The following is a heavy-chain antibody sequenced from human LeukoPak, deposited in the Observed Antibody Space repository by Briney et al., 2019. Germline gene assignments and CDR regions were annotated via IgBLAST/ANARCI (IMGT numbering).Heavy chain of an antibody. D-gene: IGHD2-15*01. CDR2: INPNSGGT. CDR1: GYTFTGYY. Sequence: ASVTVSCKASGYTFTGYYMHWVRQAPGQGLEWMGWINPNSGGTNYAQKFQGRVTMTRDTSISTAYMELSRLRSDDTAVYYCARAPGGYCSGGSCPNWFDPWGQGTLVTVSS. CDR3: ARAPGGYCSGGSCPNWFDP. J-gene: IGHJ5*02. V-gene: IGHV1-2*02.